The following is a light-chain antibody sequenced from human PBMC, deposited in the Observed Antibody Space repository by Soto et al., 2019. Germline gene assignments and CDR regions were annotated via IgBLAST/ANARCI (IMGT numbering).Light chain of an antibody. J-gene: IGKJ5*01. Sequence: EIVMTQSPATLSVSPGERATLSCRASQSVSSNLAWYQQKPGQTPRLLIYGTSTRATGIPARFSGSGSGTEFTLTISSRPSEDFAVYYCQQHNKWPLTFGQGTRLEIK. CDR3: QQHNKWPLT. CDR2: GTS. CDR1: QSVSSN. V-gene: IGKV3-15*01.